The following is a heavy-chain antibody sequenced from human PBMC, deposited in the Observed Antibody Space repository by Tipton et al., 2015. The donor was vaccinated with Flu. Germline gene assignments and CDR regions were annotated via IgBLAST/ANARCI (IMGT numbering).Heavy chain of an antibody. CDR3: ARGSGSGTYVIFDY. Sequence: LRLSCTVSGGSISSSSYHWGWIRQPPGMGLEWIGSVHYSGSTYQNPSLESRVTISVDTSKNQFSLKLSSVTAADTAFYYCARGSGSGTYVIFDYWGQGTLVSVSS. CDR2: VHYSGST. CDR1: GGSISSSSYH. V-gene: IGHV4-39*07. D-gene: IGHD3-10*01. J-gene: IGHJ4*02.